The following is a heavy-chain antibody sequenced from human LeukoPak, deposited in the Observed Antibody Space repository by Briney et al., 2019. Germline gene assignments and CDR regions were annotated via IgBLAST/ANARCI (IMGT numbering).Heavy chain of an antibody. CDR2: IYHSGTT. D-gene: IGHD2-15*01. CDR1: GGSITSYF. V-gene: IGHV4-59*01. Sequence: PSETLSLTCTDSGGSITSYFWTWIRQPPGKGLEWIGYIYHSGTTNYNPSLKGRVTISVDTSKTQFSLRLTSVTAADTAVYFCAQLAPYSPAYSQQWGQGTLVTVSS. CDR3: AQLAPYSPAYSQQ. J-gene: IGHJ1*01.